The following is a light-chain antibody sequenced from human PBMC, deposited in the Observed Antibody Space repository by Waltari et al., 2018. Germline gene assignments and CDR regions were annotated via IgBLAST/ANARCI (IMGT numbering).Light chain of an antibody. V-gene: IGLV2-14*01. J-gene: IGLJ2*01. CDR1: SSDVGGYTY. Sequence: QSALTQPASVSGSPGQSITISCPGTSSDVGGYTYVSWYQQHPGNAPKLMIYEVSNRPSGVSNRFSGSKSGNTASLTISGLQAEDEADYYCSSYTSSSVVFGGGTKLTVL. CDR3: SSYTSSSVV. CDR2: EVS.